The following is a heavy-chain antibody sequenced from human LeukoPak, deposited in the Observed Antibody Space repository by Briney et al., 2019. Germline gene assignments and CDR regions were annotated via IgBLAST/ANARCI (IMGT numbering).Heavy chain of an antibody. V-gene: IGHV3-7*01. CDR2: IRDDGSAK. CDR1: GFIFSNYY. CDR3: AKFILYHGAFDI. J-gene: IGHJ3*02. Sequence: GGSLRLSCAPSGFIFSNYYMTWVRQAPGKGLEWVASIRDDGSAKFYVDSVEGRFTISRDNAKNSLDLQLNSLRAEDTAVYYCAKFILYHGAFDIWGQGTMVTVSS. D-gene: IGHD2-8*01.